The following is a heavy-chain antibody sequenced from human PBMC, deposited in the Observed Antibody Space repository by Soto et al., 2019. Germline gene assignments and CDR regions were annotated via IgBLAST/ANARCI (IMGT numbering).Heavy chain of an antibody. J-gene: IGHJ4*02. CDR3: ARRGSGSYYDY. V-gene: IGHV3-23*01. Sequence: EVQLLESGGGLVQPGGSLRLSCAASGFTFSSYAMRWVRQAPGKGLEWVSAISGSGGSTYYADSVKGRFTISRDNSKNTLYLQMNSLRAADTAVYYCARRGSGSYYDYWGQGTLVTVSS. CDR1: GFTFSSYA. CDR2: ISGSGGST. D-gene: IGHD1-26*01.